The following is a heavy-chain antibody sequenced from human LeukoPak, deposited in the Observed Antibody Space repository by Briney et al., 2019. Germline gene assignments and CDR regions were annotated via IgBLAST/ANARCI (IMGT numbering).Heavy chain of an antibody. CDR2: ISSRGTTT. V-gene: IGHV3-64*02. CDR1: GFLFSSYS. J-gene: IGHJ4*02. Sequence: GGSLRLSCAASGFLFSSYSMDWVCQTPGKGPEYVAAISSRGTTTHYGDSVQGRFIVSRDNSNYTLYLQMGGLRPDDTGVYFCARKGSAGWDDYWGRGTLVIVSS. CDR3: ARKGSAGWDDY. D-gene: IGHD1-1*01.